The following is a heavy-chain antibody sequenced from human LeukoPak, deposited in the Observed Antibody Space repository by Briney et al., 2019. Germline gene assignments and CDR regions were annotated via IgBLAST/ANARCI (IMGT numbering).Heavy chain of an antibody. D-gene: IGHD6-13*01. V-gene: IGHV4-61*02. Sequence: PSETLSLTCTVSGGSISSGSYYWSWIRQPAGKGLEWIGRIYTSGSTNYNPSLKSRVTISVDTSKNQFSLKLSSVTAADTAVYYCARDRGYSTELAIDYWGQGTLVTVSS. CDR1: GGSISSGSYY. CDR2: IYTSGST. CDR3: ARDRGYSTELAIDY. J-gene: IGHJ4*02.